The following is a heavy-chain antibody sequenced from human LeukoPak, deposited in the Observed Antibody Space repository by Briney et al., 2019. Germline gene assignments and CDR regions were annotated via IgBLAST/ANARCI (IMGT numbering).Heavy chain of an antibody. D-gene: IGHD1-20*01. Sequence: GSLRLSCAASGFSFSTYWMSWVRQAPGEGLEWVANIKQDGSEKYYVDSVKGRFTISRDNAKNSLYLQMNSLRAEDTAVYYCARAGNWNDGGYFDYWGQGTLVTVSS. CDR2: IKQDGSEK. CDR3: ARAGNWNDGGYFDY. CDR1: GFSFSTYW. V-gene: IGHV3-7*01. J-gene: IGHJ4*02.